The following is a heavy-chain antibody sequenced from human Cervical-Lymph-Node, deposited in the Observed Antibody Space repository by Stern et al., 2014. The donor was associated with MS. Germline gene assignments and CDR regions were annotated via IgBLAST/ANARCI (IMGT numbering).Heavy chain of an antibody. CDR3: ARDIETMVRGVINYFDY. CDR1: GYTFTSYG. J-gene: IGHJ4*02. V-gene: IGHV1-18*01. D-gene: IGHD3-10*01. CDR2: ISAYNGNT. Sequence: QVQLVQSGAEVKKPGASVKVSCKASGYTFTSYGISWVRQAPGQGLEWMGWISAYNGNTNYAQKLQGRVTMTTDTSTSTAYMELRSLRSDDTAVYYCARDIETMVRGVINYFDYWGQGTLVTVSS.